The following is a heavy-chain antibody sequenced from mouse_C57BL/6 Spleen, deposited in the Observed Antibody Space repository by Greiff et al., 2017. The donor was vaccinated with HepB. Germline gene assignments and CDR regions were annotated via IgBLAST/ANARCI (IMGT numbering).Heavy chain of an antibody. D-gene: IGHD4-1*01. J-gene: IGHJ2*01. CDR1: GYTFTSYW. CDR2: IHPNSGST. Sequence: QVQLQQPGAELVKPGASVKLSCKASGYTFTSYWMHWVKQRPGQGLEWIGMIHPNSGSTNYNEKFKSKATLTVDKSSSTAYMQLSSLTSEDSAVYYCARWGANWDYFDYWGQGTTLTVSS. V-gene: IGHV1-64*01. CDR3: ARWGANWDYFDY.